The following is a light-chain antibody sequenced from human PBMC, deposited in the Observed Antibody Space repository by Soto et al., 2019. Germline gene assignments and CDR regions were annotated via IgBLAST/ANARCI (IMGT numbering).Light chain of an antibody. V-gene: IGLV2-14*01. CDR3: SSYTTSSSYV. J-gene: IGLJ1*01. Sequence: QSVLTQPASVSGSPGQSITISCTGTSSDVGGYIYVSWYQQYPGKAPKLMIYDVTSRPSGVSYRFSGSKSGNTASLTISGLQAEDEADYYCSSYTTSSSYVFGTGTKVT. CDR1: SSDVGGYIY. CDR2: DVT.